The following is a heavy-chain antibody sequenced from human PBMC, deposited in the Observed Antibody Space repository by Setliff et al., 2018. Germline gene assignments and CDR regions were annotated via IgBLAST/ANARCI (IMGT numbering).Heavy chain of an antibody. V-gene: IGHV4-31*03. CDR3: ARVPLMIAIRHAFDI. D-gene: IGHD2-21*01. CDR2: IYYSGST. CDR1: GGPIISANFHHY. J-gene: IGHJ3*02. Sequence: SETLSLTCSVSGGPIISANFHHYWGWIRQHPGKGLEWIGYIYYSGSTYYNPSLKSRVTISVDTSKNQFSPKLSSVTAADTAVYYCARVPLMIAIRHAFDIWGQGTMVTVSS.